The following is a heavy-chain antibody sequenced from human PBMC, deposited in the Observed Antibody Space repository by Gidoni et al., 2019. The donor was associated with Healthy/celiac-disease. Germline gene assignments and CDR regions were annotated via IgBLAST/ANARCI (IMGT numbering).Heavy chain of an antibody. CDR1: GWSFSGYY. Sequence: QVQLQQWGAGLLKPSETLSLTCAVYGWSFSGYYWSWIRQPPGKGLEWIGEINHSGSTNYNPSLKSRVTISVDTSKNQFSLKLSSVTAADTAVYYCARVKQWLVSPRYYFDYWGQGTLVTVSS. D-gene: IGHD6-19*01. CDR3: ARVKQWLVSPRYYFDY. V-gene: IGHV4-34*01. J-gene: IGHJ4*02. CDR2: INHSGST.